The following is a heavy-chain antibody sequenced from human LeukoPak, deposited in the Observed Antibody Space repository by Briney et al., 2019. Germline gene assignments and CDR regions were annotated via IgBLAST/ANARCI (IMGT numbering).Heavy chain of an antibody. J-gene: IGHJ4*02. V-gene: IGHV1-2*02. Sequence: ASVKVSCKASGYTFTGYYMHWVRQAPGQGLEWMGWINPNSGGTNYAQKFQGRVTMTRDTSTSTVYMELSSLRSEDTAVYYCARDERLYSSGWYSWGQGTLVTVSS. CDR3: ARDERLYSSGWYS. CDR1: GYTFTGYY. CDR2: INPNSGGT. D-gene: IGHD6-19*01.